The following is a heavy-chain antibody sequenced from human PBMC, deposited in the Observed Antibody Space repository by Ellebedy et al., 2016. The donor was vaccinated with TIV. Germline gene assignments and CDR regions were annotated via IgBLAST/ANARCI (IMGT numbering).Heavy chain of an antibody. CDR3: ARDFHP. CDR1: VGSFSGYY. V-gene: IGHV4-34*01. D-gene: IGHD3-3*01. J-gene: IGHJ5*02. Sequence: SETLSLXXAVYVGSFSGYYWSWIRQPPGKGLEWIGEINDSGSTNYNPSLKSRVTISVDTSKNQFSLKLSSVTAADTAVYYCARDFHPWGQGTLVTVPS. CDR2: INDSGST.